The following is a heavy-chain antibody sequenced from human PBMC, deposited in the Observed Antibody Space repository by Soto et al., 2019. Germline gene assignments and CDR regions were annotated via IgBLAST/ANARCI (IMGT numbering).Heavy chain of an antibody. J-gene: IGHJ4*02. CDR1: GYNFIDYY. Sequence: ASVKVSCKASGYNFIDYYMHWVLQAPGQGFEWMGRISPKSGGTNYAQKFEGRVTMTWDTSLNTAYMELTSLISEDTAVYYCARPPGYISDWYYFDLWGQGTLVTVSS. D-gene: IGHD3-9*01. CDR2: ISPKSGGT. CDR3: ARPPGYISDWYYFDL. V-gene: IGHV1-2*02.